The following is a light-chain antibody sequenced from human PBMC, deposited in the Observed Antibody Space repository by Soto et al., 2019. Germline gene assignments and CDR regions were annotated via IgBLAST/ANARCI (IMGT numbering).Light chain of an antibody. CDR3: AARDDSLSGHWV. V-gene: IGLV1-47*01. CDR2: RNN. J-gene: IGLJ3*02. Sequence: QSVLTQPPSASGTPGQRVTISCSGSSSNIGSEYVVWYQHLPGTAPKLLIYRNNQRPSGVPDRFAGSKSGTSASLAIRGLRSEDEADYYCAARDDSLSGHWVFGGGTKVTVL. CDR1: SSNIGSEY.